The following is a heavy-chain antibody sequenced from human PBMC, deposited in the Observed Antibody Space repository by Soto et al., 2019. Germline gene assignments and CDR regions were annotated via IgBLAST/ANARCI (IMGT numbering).Heavy chain of an antibody. Sequence: GESLKISCKGYGYSFTSYWIGWVRQMPGKGLEWMGIIYPGDSDTRYSPSFQGQVTISADKSISTAYLQWSSLKASDTAMYYCARQGLYYYDSSGYYVGYWGQGTLVTVSS. CDR2: IYPGDSDT. CDR3: ARQGLYYYDSSGYYVGY. D-gene: IGHD3-22*01. J-gene: IGHJ4*02. CDR1: GYSFTSYW. V-gene: IGHV5-51*01.